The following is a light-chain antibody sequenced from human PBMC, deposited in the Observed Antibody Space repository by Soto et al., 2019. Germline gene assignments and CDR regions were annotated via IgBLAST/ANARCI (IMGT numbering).Light chain of an antibody. J-gene: IGLJ3*02. Sequence: QSALTQPASVSGSPGQSITISCTGTSSDVGSYNLVSWYQQHPGKAPKLMIYEGSKRPSGVSNRFSGSKSGNTGSLTISGLQAEDEADYYCCSYAGSSTLWVFGGGTKLTVL. V-gene: IGLV2-23*01. CDR1: SSDVGSYNL. CDR2: EGS. CDR3: CSYAGSSTLWV.